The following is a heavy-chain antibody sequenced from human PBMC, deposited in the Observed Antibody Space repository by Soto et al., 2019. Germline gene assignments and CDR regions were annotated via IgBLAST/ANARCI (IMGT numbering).Heavy chain of an antibody. J-gene: IGHJ6*02. CDR3: ARTKDTAKAMDV. CDR2: INPNSGGT. CDR1: GYTFTGYY. V-gene: IGHV1-2*04. Sequence: ASVKVSCKASGYTFTGYYMHWVRQAPGQGLEWMGWINPNSGGTNYAQKFQGWVTMTRDTSISTAYMELSRLRSDDTAVYYCARTKDTAKAMDVWAQGTTVPVSS. D-gene: IGHD5-18*01.